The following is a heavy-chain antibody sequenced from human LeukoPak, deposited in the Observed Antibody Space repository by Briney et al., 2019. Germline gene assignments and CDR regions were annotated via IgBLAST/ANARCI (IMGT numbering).Heavy chain of an antibody. J-gene: IGHJ4*02. CDR3: ARVPYYYDSSGHY. CDR1: GXSFTSYC. D-gene: IGHD3-22*01. CDR2: IYPGDSDT. V-gene: IGHV5-51*01. Sequence: GESLKISFKGSGXSFTSYCIGWVRQMPGKGLEWMGIIYPGDSDTRYSPSFQGQVTISADKSISTAYLQWSSLKASDTAMYYCARVPYYYDSSGHYWGQGTLVTVSS.